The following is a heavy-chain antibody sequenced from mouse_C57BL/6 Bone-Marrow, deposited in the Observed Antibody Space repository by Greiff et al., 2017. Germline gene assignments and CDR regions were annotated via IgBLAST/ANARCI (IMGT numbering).Heavy chain of an antibody. J-gene: IGHJ4*01. V-gene: IGHV1-81*01. CDR2: MYPRSGNT. CDR1: GYTFTSYG. D-gene: IGHD1-1*01. Sequence: QVQLKQSGAELARPGASVKLSCKASGYTFTSYGISWVKQRTGQGLEWIGEMYPRSGNTYYNEKFKGKATLTADKSSSTAYMELRSLTSEDSAVYFCARYPYYYGSGYYYAMDYWGQGTSVTVSS. CDR3: ARYPYYYGSGYYYAMDY.